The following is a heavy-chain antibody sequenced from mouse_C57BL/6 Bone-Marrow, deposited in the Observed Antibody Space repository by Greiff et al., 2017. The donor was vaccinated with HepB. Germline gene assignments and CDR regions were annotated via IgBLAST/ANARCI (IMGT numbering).Heavy chain of an antibody. D-gene: IGHD2-3*01. CDR1: GFTFSDYY. Sequence: EVKLMESGGGLVQPGGSLKLSCAASGFTFSDYYMYWVRQTPEKRLEWVAYISNGGGSTYYPDTVKGRFTISRDHAKNTLYLQMSRLKSEDTAMYYCARQDGYCQGDDGGQGTSVTVSS. CDR2: ISNGGGST. CDR3: ARQDGYCQGDD. J-gene: IGHJ4*01. V-gene: IGHV5-12*01.